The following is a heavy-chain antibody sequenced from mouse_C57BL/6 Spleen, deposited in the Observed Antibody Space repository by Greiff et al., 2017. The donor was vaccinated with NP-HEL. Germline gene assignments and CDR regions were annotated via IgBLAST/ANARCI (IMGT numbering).Heavy chain of an antibody. Sequence: VQLQQPGAELVKPGASVKLSCKASGYTFTSYWMQWVKQRPGQGLEWIGEIDPSDSYTNYNQKFKGKATLTVDTSSSTAYMQLSSLTSEDSAVYYCARGGVTTGFAYWGQGTLVTVSA. V-gene: IGHV1-50*01. D-gene: IGHD2-2*01. CDR3: ARGGVTTGFAY. J-gene: IGHJ3*01. CDR1: GYTFTSYW. CDR2: IDPSDSYT.